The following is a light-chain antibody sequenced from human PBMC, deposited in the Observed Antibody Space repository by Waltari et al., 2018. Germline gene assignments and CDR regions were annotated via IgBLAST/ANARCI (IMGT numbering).Light chain of an antibody. CDR1: QTVGTN. Sequence: IVMTQSPATLSVSPGERATLSCRASQTVGTNLAWYQQKPGQAPRLLIYGAYNRASGIPARFSGRGSGTDFTLTISSLQSEDFAVYYCQQYDNWPPLTFGGGTKVEIK. CDR3: QQYDNWPPLT. V-gene: IGKV3-15*01. CDR2: GAY. J-gene: IGKJ4*01.